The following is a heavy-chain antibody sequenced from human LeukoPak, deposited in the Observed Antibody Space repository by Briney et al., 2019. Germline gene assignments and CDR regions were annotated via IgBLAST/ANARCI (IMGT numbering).Heavy chain of an antibody. V-gene: IGHV3-23*01. Sequence: GGSLRLSCAASGFTFSSYAMSWVRQAPGKGLEWVSGISGSGGSTYYADSVKGRFTISGDNSKNTLYLQMTSLRAEDTAVYYCAKDQVWIVVGSFDYWGQGTLVTVSS. CDR2: ISGSGGST. D-gene: IGHD3-22*01. J-gene: IGHJ4*02. CDR1: GFTFSSYA. CDR3: AKDQVWIVVGSFDY.